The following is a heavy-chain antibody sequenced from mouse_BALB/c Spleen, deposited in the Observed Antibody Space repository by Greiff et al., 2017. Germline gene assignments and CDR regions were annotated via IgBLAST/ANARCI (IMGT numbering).Heavy chain of an antibody. D-gene: IGHD2-1*01. CDR2: INPSTGYT. CDR1: GYTFTSYW. CDR3: ARGGGKRAMDY. J-gene: IGHJ4*01. Sequence: VQLQQSGAELAKPGASVKMSCKASGYTFTSYWMHWVKQRPGQGLEWIGYINPSTGYTEYNQKFKDKATLTADKSSSTAYMQLSSLTSEDSAVYYCARGGGKRAMDYWGQGTSVTVSS. V-gene: IGHV1-7*01.